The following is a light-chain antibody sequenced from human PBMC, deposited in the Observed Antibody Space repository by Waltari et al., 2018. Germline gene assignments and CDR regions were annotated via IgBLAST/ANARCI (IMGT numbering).Light chain of an antibody. J-gene: IGLJ1*01. CDR3: CSYAGSSIFDV. CDR2: EGY. V-gene: IGLV2-23*03. Sequence: QSALPQPASVSGSPGQSITLPCTGTNSDVGRYNLVSWYQQPPGKAPKLIIYEGYKRPSGVSNRFSGSKSGNTASLTISGLQAEDEADYYCCSYAGSSIFDVFGSGTTVTVL. CDR1: NSDVGRYNL.